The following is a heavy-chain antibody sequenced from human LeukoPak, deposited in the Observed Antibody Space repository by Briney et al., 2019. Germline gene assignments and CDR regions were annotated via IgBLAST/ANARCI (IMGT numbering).Heavy chain of an antibody. J-gene: IGHJ4*02. CDR2: ISYDGSNK. D-gene: IGHD4-17*01. CDR1: GFTLSTYG. V-gene: IGHV3-30*18. Sequence: GGSLRLSCAASGFTLSTYGMHWVRQAPGKGLEWVAVISYDGSNKCHADSVKGRFTISRDNSKSSLFLQMNSLRAEDTAVYYCAKDLRPQIPYGESPRGTAPMGHWGQGTLVTVSS. CDR3: AKDLRPQIPYGESPRGTAPMGH.